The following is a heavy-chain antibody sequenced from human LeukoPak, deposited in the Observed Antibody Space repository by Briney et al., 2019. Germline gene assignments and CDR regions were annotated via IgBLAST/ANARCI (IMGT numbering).Heavy chain of an antibody. CDR2: INPNSGGT. CDR3: ARDRGELVKAFDI. CDR1: GYTFTGYY. J-gene: IGHJ3*02. V-gene: IGHV1-2*02. D-gene: IGHD6-13*01. Sequence: ASVKVSCKASGYTFTGYYMHWVRQAPGQGLEWMGWINPNSGGTNYAQKFHGRVTMTRDTSISTAYMELSRLRSDDTAVYYCARDRGELVKAFDIWGQGTMVTVSS.